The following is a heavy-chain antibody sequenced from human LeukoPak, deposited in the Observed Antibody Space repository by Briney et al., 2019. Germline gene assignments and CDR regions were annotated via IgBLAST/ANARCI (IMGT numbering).Heavy chain of an antibody. Sequence: GGSLRLSCAASGFTFDDHGMNWVRQAPGKGLEWVSGITWNGGTTGYADSVRGRFTISRDNSKNMLHLQMSSLRAEDTAVYYCATLSDAIAAAGTRNYWGQGTLVTVSS. CDR3: ATLSDAIAAAGTRNY. V-gene: IGHV3-20*04. D-gene: IGHD6-13*01. CDR2: ITWNGGTT. CDR1: GFTFDDHG. J-gene: IGHJ4*02.